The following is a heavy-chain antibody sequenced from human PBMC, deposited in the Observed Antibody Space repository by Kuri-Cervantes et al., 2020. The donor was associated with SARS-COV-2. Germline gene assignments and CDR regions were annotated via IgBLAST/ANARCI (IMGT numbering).Heavy chain of an antibody. CDR3: AGDRNWGDWYFDL. V-gene: IGHV3-7*01. CDR1: GFTFSSYW. D-gene: IGHD7-27*01. J-gene: IGHJ2*01. Sequence: GESLKISCAASGFTFSSYWMSWVRQAPGKGLEWVANIKQDGSEKYYVDSVKGRFTISRDNAKNSLYLQMNSLRAEDTAVYYCAGDRNWGDWYFDLWGRGTLVTVSS. CDR2: IKQDGSEK.